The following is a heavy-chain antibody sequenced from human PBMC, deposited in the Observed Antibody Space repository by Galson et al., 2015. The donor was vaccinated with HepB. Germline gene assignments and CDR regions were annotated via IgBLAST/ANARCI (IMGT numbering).Heavy chain of an antibody. CDR2: IWYDGSNK. Sequence: SLRLSCAASGFTFSSYGMHWVRQAPGKGLEWVAVIWYDGSNKYYADSVKGRFTISRDNSKNTLYLQMNSLRAEDTAVYYCAGSGYDRTFDYWGQGTLVTVSS. J-gene: IGHJ4*02. CDR3: AGSGYDRTFDY. D-gene: IGHD5-12*01. V-gene: IGHV3-33*01. CDR1: GFTFSSYG.